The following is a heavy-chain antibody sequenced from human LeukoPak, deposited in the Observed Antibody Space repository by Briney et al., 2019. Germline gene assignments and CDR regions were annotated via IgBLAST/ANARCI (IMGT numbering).Heavy chain of an antibody. D-gene: IGHD4-23*01. CDR2: INTRGST. Sequence: PSDTLSLTRTVAGRSITNYYWSWTRQHAGKGLEWIGRINTRGSTNCNHSLKSRVTMSVDTSKNQFSLKLTSVTAADTAVYYCAREIANSGGNSRALDYWGQGTLVTVSS. CDR1: GRSITNYY. CDR3: AREIANSGGNSRALDY. V-gene: IGHV4-4*07. J-gene: IGHJ4*02.